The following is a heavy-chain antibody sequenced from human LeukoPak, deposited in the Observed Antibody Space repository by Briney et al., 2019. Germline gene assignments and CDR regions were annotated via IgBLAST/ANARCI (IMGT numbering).Heavy chain of an antibody. CDR1: GSSISSYY. Sequence: SETLSLTXXXSGSSISSYYWSWIRQPPGKGLEWIGYIYYGGSANYNPSLKSRVTIAVDTSKSQFSLKVSSLTAADTAVYYCVRHRPGGGQAYWGQGTLVTVSS. CDR3: VRHRPGGGQAY. V-gene: IGHV4-59*08. J-gene: IGHJ4*02. CDR2: IYYGGSA. D-gene: IGHD2-15*01.